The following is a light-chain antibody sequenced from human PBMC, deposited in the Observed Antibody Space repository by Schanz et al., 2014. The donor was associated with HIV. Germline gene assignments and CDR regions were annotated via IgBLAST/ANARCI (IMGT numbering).Light chain of an antibody. CDR3: SSYAATSNML. CDR2: DVS. Sequence: QSALTQPASVSGSPGQSIIISCTGTSSDVGGYNYVSWYQHHPGKAPKLLIYDVSDRPLGVPDRFSGSKSGNTASLTVSGLQADDEADYYCSSYAATSNMLFGGGTKVTVL. V-gene: IGLV2-8*01. J-gene: IGLJ3*02. CDR1: SSDVGGYNY.